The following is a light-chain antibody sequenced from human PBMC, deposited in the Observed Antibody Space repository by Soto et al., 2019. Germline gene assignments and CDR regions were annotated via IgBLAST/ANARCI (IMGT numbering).Light chain of an antibody. CDR2: EVT. V-gene: IGLV2-14*01. CDR1: TSDVGGYNY. Sequence: QSALTQPPSASGSPGQSVTISCTGTTSDVGGYNYVSWYQQHPGKAPILMIYEVTNRPSGVSNRFSGSKSGNTASLTISGLQVEDEAEYYCGSYTGSITYVFGTGTKLTVL. CDR3: GSYTGSITYV. J-gene: IGLJ1*01.